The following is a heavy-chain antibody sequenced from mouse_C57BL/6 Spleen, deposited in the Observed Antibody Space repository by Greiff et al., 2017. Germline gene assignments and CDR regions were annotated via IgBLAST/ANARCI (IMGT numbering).Heavy chain of an antibody. CDR2: IDPETGGT. Sequence: VKLVESGAELVRPGASVTLSCKASGYTFTDYEMHWVKQTPVHGLEWIGAIDPETGGTAYNQKFKGKAILTADKSSSTAYMELRSLTSEDSAVYYCTRCLDGYFDVWGTGTTVTVSS. J-gene: IGHJ1*03. CDR3: TRCLDGYFDV. V-gene: IGHV1-15*01. CDR1: GYTFTDYE.